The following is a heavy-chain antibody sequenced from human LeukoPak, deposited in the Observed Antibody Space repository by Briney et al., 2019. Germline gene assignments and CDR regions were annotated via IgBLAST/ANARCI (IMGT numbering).Heavy chain of an antibody. V-gene: IGHV3-23*01. CDR1: GFTFSSYA. CDR2: ISGSGGST. Sequence: GGSLRLSCAASGFTFSSYAMSWVRQAPGKGLEWVSTISGSGGSTYYADSIKGRFTISRDKAKNSLYLQMNSLRGEDTAVYYCARYSTSNAFDIWGQGTMVTVSS. CDR3: ARYSTSNAFDI. J-gene: IGHJ3*02. D-gene: IGHD5-12*01.